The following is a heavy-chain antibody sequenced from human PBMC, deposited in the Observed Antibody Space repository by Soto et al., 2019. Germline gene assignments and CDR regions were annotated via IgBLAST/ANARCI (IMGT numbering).Heavy chain of an antibody. Sequence: SVKVSCKASGGTFSSYTISWVRQAPGQGLEWMGRIIPILGIANYAQKFQGRVTITADKSTSTAYMELSSLRSEDTAVYYCARVEDYGDYVAPWGQGTLVTVSS. CDR2: IIPILGIA. D-gene: IGHD4-17*01. CDR1: GGTFSSYT. CDR3: ARVEDYGDYVAP. J-gene: IGHJ5*02. V-gene: IGHV1-69*02.